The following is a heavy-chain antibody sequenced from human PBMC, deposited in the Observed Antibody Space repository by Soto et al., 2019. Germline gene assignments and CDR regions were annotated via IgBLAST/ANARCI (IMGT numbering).Heavy chain of an antibody. J-gene: IGHJ4*02. CDR2: ISGSGGST. CDR1: GFTFISYA. D-gene: IGHD6-13*01. CDR3: AYSSTPFDY. V-gene: IGHV3-23*01. Sequence: EVQLLESGGGLVQPGGSLRLSCAASGFTFISYAMSWVGQAPGKGLEWVSAISGSGGSTYYADSVKGRFTISRDNSKNTLYLQINSLRAEDTAVYYCAYSSTPFDYWGQGTLVTVSS.